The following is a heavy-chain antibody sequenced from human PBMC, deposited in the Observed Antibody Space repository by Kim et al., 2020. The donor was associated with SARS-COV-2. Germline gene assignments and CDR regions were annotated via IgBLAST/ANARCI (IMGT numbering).Heavy chain of an antibody. CDR3: ARGGEDYDILTGYYFGVVRFDP. Sequence: SETLSLTCTVSGGSISSYYWSWIRQPPGKGLEWIGYIYYSGSTNYNPSLKSRVTISVDTSKNQFSLKLSSVTAADTAVYYCARGGEDYDILTGYYFGVVRFDPWGQRTLFTVSS. D-gene: IGHD3-9*01. CDR1: GGSISSYY. J-gene: IGHJ5*02. V-gene: IGHV4-59*13. CDR2: IYYSGST.